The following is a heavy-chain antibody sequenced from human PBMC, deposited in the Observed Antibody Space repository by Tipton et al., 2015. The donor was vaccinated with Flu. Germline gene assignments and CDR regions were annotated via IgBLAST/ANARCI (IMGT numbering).Heavy chain of an antibody. D-gene: IGHD3-3*01. V-gene: IGHV4-39*07. CDR2: IYYSGST. CDR1: GGSISSSSYY. Sequence: TLSLTCTVSGGSISSSSYYWGWIRQPPGKGLEWIGSIYYSGSTYYNPSLKSRVTISVDTSKNQFSLNLISVTAADTATYYCASRFLGHGGFDSWGQGTLVTVST. J-gene: IGHJ4*02. CDR3: ASRFLGHGGFDS.